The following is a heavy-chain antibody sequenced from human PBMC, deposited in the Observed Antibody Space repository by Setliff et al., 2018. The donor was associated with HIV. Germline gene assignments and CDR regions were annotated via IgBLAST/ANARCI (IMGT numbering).Heavy chain of an antibody. J-gene: IGHJ6*03. D-gene: IGHD3-3*01. CDR3: VRGVQSPPHYSYYYMDV. Sequence: ASVKVSCKASGYTFTGYYMHWVRQAPGQGLEWMGWINPNSGGTTYAQKFQGWVTMTRDTSISTAYMELSRLRSDDTAVYYCVRGVQSPPHYSYYYMDVWGEGTMVTVSS. CDR2: INPNSGGT. CDR1: GYTFTGYY. V-gene: IGHV1-2*04.